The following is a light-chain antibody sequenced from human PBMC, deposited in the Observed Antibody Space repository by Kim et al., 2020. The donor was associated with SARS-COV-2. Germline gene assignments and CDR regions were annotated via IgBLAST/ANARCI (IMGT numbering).Light chain of an antibody. Sequence: DMGQTVRITSQGDSVRSYYATWYQQKPGQATILVIYGKNNRPSGIPDRFSGSSSGNTASLTITGTQAGDEADYYCNSRDSNDNVVFGGGTKLTVL. CDR1: SVRSYY. J-gene: IGLJ2*01. CDR3: NSRDSNDNVV. CDR2: GKN. V-gene: IGLV3-19*01.